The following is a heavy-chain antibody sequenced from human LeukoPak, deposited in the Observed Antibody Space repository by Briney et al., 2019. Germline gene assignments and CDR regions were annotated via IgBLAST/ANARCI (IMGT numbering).Heavy chain of an antibody. D-gene: IGHD5-18*01. V-gene: IGHV4-59*01. Sequence: PSETLSLTCTVSGGSISSYYWSWIRQPPGKGLEWIGYIYDSGTTNYNPSLKSRVLMSVDTSKTQVSLKVKSVTAADTAVYYCARGWDTGYGYYGMDVWGQGTTVTVSS. CDR2: IYDSGTT. CDR3: ARGWDTGYGYYGMDV. CDR1: GGSISSYY. J-gene: IGHJ6*02.